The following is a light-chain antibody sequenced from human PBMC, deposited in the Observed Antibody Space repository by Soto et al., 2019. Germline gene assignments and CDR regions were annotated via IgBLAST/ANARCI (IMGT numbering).Light chain of an antibody. Sequence: EIVLTQSPGTLSLSPGERATLSCRASQSVSSSYLAWYQQKPGQAPRLLIYGASSRATGIPDRFSGSVSGTDFTLTISRLEPEDVAVYYCQQYGSSPETFGPGTKVDIK. CDR2: GAS. J-gene: IGKJ3*01. CDR3: QQYGSSPET. CDR1: QSVSSSY. V-gene: IGKV3-20*01.